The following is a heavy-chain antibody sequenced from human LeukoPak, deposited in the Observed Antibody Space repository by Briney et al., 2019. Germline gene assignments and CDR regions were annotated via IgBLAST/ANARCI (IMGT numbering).Heavy chain of an antibody. J-gene: IGHJ6*02. Sequence: PGGSLRLSCAASGFTFRSCGMHWVRQAPGKGLEWVAVTSYDGSNKYYADSVKGRFTISRDNSKNTLYLQMGSLRAEDTAVYYCAKGLGMAAAGTMSYYGMDVWGQGTTVTVS. V-gene: IGHV3-30*18. CDR1: GFTFRSCG. D-gene: IGHD6-13*01. CDR2: TSYDGSNK. CDR3: AKGLGMAAAGTMSYYGMDV.